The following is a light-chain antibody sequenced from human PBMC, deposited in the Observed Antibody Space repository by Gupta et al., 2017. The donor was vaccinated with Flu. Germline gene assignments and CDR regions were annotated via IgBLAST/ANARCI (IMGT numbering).Light chain of an antibody. Sequence: SVLTKPPSASGTPGQRVTISCSGSRSNIGSNFVFLYQQLPRTATNLVIYRNTQRPSGVPDRVSVSKSSTAASLFISDLRFEDEAHYYCATWDDWWNDFFVFGSGTKVTVL. CDR1: RSNIGSNF. CDR3: ATWDDWWNDFFV. J-gene: IGLJ1*01. CDR2: RNT. V-gene: IGLV1-47*01.